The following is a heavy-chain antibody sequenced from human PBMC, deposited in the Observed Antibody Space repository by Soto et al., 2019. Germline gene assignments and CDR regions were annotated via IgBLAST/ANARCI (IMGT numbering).Heavy chain of an antibody. D-gene: IGHD3-22*01. CDR2: IYYLGNT. CDR1: GGTIGSNGSY. J-gene: IGHJ4*02. Sequence: SETIPYPSTVFGGTIGSNGSYWVWVRQPTGKCLAWVGSIYYLGNTYYNPSLGSRATRSVDTSNNLFALNLRSVTAADTAVFYCAGLYPYESSGYHLSFWVQGTLVTVSP. CDR3: AGLYPYESSGYHLSF. V-gene: IGHV4-39*01.